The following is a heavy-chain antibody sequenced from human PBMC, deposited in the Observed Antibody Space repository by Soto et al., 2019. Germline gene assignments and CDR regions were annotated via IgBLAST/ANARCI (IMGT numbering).Heavy chain of an antibody. D-gene: IGHD3-9*01. V-gene: IGHV1-3*01. CDR1: GYTFTSYA. CDR2: INAGNGNT. CDR3: ARRRRYFDWLLYRGYYYYYVMAV. Sequence: ASVKVSCKASGYTFTSYAMHWVRQAPGQRLEWMGWINAGNGNTKYSQKFQGRVTMTRDTSTSTVYMELSSLRSEDTAVYYCARRRRYFDWLLYRGYYYYYVMAVWGQGTTVTVSS. J-gene: IGHJ6*02.